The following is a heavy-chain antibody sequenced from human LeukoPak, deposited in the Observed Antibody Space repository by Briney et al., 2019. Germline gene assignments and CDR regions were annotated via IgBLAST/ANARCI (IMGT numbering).Heavy chain of an antibody. CDR3: ATAYYDSSGYYPNWFDP. CDR2: FDPEDGET. J-gene: IGHJ5*02. D-gene: IGHD3-22*01. V-gene: IGHV1-24*01. Sequence: ASVKVSCKVSGYTLTELSMHWVRQAPGKGLEWMGGFDPEDGETIYAQKFQGRVTMTEDTSTDTAYVELSSLRSEDTAVYYCATAYYDSSGYYPNWFDPWGQGTLVTVSS. CDR1: GYTLTELS.